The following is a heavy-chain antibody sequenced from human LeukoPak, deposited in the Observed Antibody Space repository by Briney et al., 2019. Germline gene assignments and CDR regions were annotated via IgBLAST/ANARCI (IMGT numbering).Heavy chain of an antibody. D-gene: IGHD3-22*01. J-gene: IGHJ4*02. V-gene: IGHV3-30*02. Sequence: GGSLRLSCAASGFTFSSYDMHWVRQAPGKGLEWVAFIRYDGSNKYYADSVKGRFTISRDNSKNTLYLQMNSLRAEDTAVYYCARDRDSSGYADYWGQGTLVTVSS. CDR2: IRYDGSNK. CDR1: GFTFSSYD. CDR3: ARDRDSSGYADY.